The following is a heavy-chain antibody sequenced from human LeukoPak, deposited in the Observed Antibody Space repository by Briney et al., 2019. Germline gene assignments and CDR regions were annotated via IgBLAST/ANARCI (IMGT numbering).Heavy chain of an antibody. V-gene: IGHV1-69*13. CDR2: IIPIFGTA. CDR1: GGTFSSYA. D-gene: IGHD3-22*01. J-gene: IGHJ5*02. Sequence: GASVKVSCKASGGTFSSYAISWVRQAPGQGLEWMGGIIPIFGTANYAQKFQGRVTITADESTSTAYMELSSLRSEDTAVYYCARVTYYYDSSGYYVYGWFDPWGQGTLVTVSS. CDR3: ARVTYYYDSSGYYVYGWFDP.